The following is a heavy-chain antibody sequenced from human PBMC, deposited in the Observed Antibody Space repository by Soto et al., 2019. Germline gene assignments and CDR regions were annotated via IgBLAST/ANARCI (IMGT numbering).Heavy chain of an antibody. V-gene: IGHV4-4*02. CDR2: IHPRGST. Sequence: SETLSLTCAVSGGSISTNNWWSWVRQPPGKGLEWIGEIHPRGSTNYNPSLRSRVTMSLDKSKDQFSLRLNSVTAADTAVYYCARLGYCSAGTCYNFDHWGQGTLVTVYS. J-gene: IGHJ4*02. CDR1: GGSISTNNW. CDR3: ARLGYCSAGTCYNFDH. D-gene: IGHD2-15*01.